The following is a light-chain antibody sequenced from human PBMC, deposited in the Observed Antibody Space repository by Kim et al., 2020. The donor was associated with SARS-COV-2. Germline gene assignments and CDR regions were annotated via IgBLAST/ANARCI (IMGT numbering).Light chain of an antibody. CDR3: QAGDSSTVV. V-gene: IGLV3-1*01. J-gene: IGLJ2*01. CDR1: KVGDKY. CDR2: QDT. Sequence: VSPGQTASITCSGDKVGDKYACWYQQEPGQSPVLVIYQDTKRPSGIPERFSGSNAGNTATLTISGTQAMDEADYYCQAGDSSTVVFGGGTQLTVL.